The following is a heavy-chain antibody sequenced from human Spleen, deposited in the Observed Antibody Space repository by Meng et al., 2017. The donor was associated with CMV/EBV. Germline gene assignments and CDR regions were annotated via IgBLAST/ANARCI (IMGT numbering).Heavy chain of an antibody. CDR2: IIPLFGIA. V-gene: IGHV1-69*02. Sequence: SVKVSCKASGGTLSSNTISWVRQAPGQTLEWMGRIIPLFGIANYAPRFQGRVTITADTSTSTAFMELSRLRSDDTAVYYCARVGHGVGYRFDSWGQGTLVTVSS. J-gene: IGHJ4*02. CDR1: GGTLSSNT. D-gene: IGHD2-8*01. CDR3: ARVGHGVGYRFDS.